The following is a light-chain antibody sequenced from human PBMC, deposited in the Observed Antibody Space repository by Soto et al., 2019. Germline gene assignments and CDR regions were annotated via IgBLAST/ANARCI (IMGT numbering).Light chain of an antibody. CDR2: GNI. Sequence: QSVLTQPPSVSGAPGQRVTISCTGSSSNIGAGYDVHWYQQLPGTAPKLLISGNINRPSGVPDRFSGSKSGTSASLAITGLQAEDEADYFCTSYRIGSTPVVFGGGTKVTVL. J-gene: IGLJ2*01. CDR3: TSYRIGSTPVV. V-gene: IGLV1-40*01. CDR1: SSNIGAGYD.